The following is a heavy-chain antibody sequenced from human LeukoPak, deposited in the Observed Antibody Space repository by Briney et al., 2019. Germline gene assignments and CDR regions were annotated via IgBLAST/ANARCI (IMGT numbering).Heavy chain of an antibody. Sequence: GGSLRLSCAASGFTFSSYGMHWVRQAPGKGLEWVAFIRYDGSNKYYADSVKGRFTIPRDNSKNTLYLQMKSLRAEDTAVYYCAKGGGYEAQYYYYYLDVWGKRTTVTISS. J-gene: IGHJ6*03. D-gene: IGHD5-12*01. V-gene: IGHV3-30*02. CDR2: IRYDGSNK. CDR3: AKGGGYEAQYYYYYLDV. CDR1: GFTFSSYG.